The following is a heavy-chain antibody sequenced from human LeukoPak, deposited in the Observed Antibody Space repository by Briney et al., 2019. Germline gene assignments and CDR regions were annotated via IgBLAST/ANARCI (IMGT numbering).Heavy chain of an antibody. CDR2: ISAYNGNT. J-gene: IGHJ6*03. D-gene: IGHD6-19*01. V-gene: IGHV1-18*01. CDR1: GYTFTSYD. Sequence: ASVKVSCKASGYTFTSYDINWVRQAPGQGLEWMGWISAYNGNTNYAQKLQGRVTMTTDTSTSTAYMELRSLRSDDTAVYYCARDHQAVAGMGPYYYYYMDVWGKGTTVTVSS. CDR3: ARDHQAVAGMGPYYYYYMDV.